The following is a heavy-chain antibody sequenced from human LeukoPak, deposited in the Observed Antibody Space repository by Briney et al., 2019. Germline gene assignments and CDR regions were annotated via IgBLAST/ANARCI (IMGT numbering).Heavy chain of an antibody. CDR3: AKRGSSWYNGRPFDI. CDR1: GFTFSSYA. CDR2: ISGSGGST. D-gene: IGHD6-13*01. J-gene: IGHJ3*02. Sequence: GGSLRLSCAASGFTFSSYAMSWVRQAPGKGLELVSAISGSGGSTYYADSVKGRFTISRDNSKNTLYLQMNSLRAEDTAVYYCAKRGSSWYNGRPFDIWGQGTMVTVSS. V-gene: IGHV3-23*01.